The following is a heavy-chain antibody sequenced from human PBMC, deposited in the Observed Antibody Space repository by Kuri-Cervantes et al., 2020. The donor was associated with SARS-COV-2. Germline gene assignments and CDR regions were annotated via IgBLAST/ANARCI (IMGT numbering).Heavy chain of an antibody. CDR3: AKVYCSSTSCYSFDY. Sequence: SETLSLTCTVSGYSISSGYYWGWIRQPPGKGLEWIGSIYHSGSTYYNPSLKSRVTISVDTSKNQFSLKLSSVTAADTAVYYCAKVYCSSTSCYSFDYWGQGTLVTVSS. V-gene: IGHV4-38-2*02. J-gene: IGHJ4*02. CDR2: IYHSGST. CDR1: GYSISSGYY. D-gene: IGHD2-2*01.